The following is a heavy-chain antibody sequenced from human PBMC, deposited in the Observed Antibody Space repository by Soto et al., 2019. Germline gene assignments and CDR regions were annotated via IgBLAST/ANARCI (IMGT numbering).Heavy chain of an antibody. CDR2: ISYEGSNK. J-gene: IGHJ6*02. Sequence: CIRLGRAACRVRVCTSVMAGVRKKKGQGLEWVAVISYEGSNKYYGNSVTGRFTISRDNSKNTLYLQMNRLRVEDKAVYYCSKLRARNTVFHYGLDVPVQRPSVT. V-gene: IGHV3-30*18. CDR3: SKLRARNTVFHYGLDV. CDR1: RVRVCTSV. D-gene: IGHD4-17*01.